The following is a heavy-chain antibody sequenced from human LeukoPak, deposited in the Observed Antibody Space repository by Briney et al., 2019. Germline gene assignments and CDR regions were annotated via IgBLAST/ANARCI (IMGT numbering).Heavy chain of an antibody. Sequence: GGSLRLSCAASGFSLRTYAMNWVRQVPGKGLEWVSSIGGSDGTTCYADSVKGRFTISSDFSTNTVSLQMNSLRAEDTAVYFCAKGLVVNDNYFDNWGQGTLVTVSS. CDR3: AKGLVVNDNYFDN. J-gene: IGHJ4*02. CDR2: IGGSDGTT. D-gene: IGHD2-15*01. CDR1: GFSLRTYA. V-gene: IGHV3-23*01.